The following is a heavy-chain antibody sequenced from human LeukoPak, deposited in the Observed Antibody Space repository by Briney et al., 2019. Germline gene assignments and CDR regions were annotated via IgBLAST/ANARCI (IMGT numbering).Heavy chain of an antibody. CDR3: VRDYSSDYYGCFEY. D-gene: IGHD3-22*01. J-gene: IGHJ4*02. Sequence: GGSLRLSCAASGFIFHDFCMGWVRQVPGKGLQWVAGINWNGISTAYADSVKGRFTISRDNANNSLYLQIHSLRDEDTAFYYCVRDYSSDYYGCFEYWGRGALVTVSS. CDR1: GFIFHDFC. CDR2: INWNGIST. V-gene: IGHV3-20*04.